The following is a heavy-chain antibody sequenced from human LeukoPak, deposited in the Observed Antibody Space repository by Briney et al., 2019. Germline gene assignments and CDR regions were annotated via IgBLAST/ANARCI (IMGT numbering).Heavy chain of an antibody. CDR2: IYYSGST. CDR1: GDSISTSSCY. Sequence: SETLSLTCTVSGDSISTSSCYWGWIRQPPGKGLEWLGSIYYSGSTYYNPSLKSRVTISVDTSKNQFSLNLYSVTAADTAVYYCARHGARTYSGSYPVFDCWGQGTLVTVSS. CDR3: ARHGARTYSGSYPVFDC. D-gene: IGHD1-26*01. V-gene: IGHV4-39*01. J-gene: IGHJ4*02.